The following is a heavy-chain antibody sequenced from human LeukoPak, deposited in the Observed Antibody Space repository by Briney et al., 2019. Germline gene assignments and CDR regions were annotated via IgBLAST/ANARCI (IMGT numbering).Heavy chain of an antibody. D-gene: IGHD3-10*01. V-gene: IGHV3-33*01. Sequence: GRSLRLSCAASGFTFSSYGMQWVRQAPGKGREWVAVIWYDGSNEYYPDFVKGRFTISRDNSKNTVYLQMNSLRVEDTAVYYCARDRARHFDYWGQGTLVTVSS. CDR2: IWYDGSNE. J-gene: IGHJ4*02. CDR3: ARDRARHFDY. CDR1: GFTFSSYG.